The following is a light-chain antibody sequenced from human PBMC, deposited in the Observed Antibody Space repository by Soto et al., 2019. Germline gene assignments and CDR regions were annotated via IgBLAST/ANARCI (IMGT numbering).Light chain of an antibody. V-gene: IGKV1-27*01. CDR2: AAS. CDR3: QKYSSDPV. CDR1: QGIRNF. Sequence: DIQMTQSPTSLSASVGDRVTITCRASQGIRNFVAWYQQKPGKAPKLLIYAASTLQSGVPSRFSGSGSGTDVSITINSLQPEDVATYSGQKYSSDPVFGPGTKVEIK. J-gene: IGKJ3*01.